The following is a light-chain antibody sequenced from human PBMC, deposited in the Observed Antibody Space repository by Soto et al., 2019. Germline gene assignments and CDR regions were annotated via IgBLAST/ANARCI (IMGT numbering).Light chain of an antibody. CDR1: SSDVGAYKY. J-gene: IGLJ1*01. CDR3: SSYSSSSTLFV. V-gene: IGLV2-14*01. Sequence: QSALTQPASVSGSPGQSITISCTGTSSDVGAYKYVSWYQQHPGKAPKVMIYEVSNRPSGVSNRFSGSNSGNTASLTISGLQAEDEADYFCSSYSSSSTLFVFGTGTKVTVL. CDR2: EVS.